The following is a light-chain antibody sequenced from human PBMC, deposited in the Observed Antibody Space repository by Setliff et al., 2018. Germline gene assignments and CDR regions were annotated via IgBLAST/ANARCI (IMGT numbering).Light chain of an antibody. CDR3: SSYTSLSTRG. Sequence: QSALTQPASVSGSPGQSITISCTGTSSDVGDYKYVSWYQQLPGKAPKLIIFEVSNRPSGIPNRFSGSKSGNTASRSISGLQAEDEADYYCSSYTSLSTRGFGTGTKVTVL. J-gene: IGLJ1*01. CDR1: SSDVGDYKY. V-gene: IGLV2-14*01. CDR2: EVS.